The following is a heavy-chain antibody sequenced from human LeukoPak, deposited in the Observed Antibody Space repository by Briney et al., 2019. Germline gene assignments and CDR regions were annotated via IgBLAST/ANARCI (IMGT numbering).Heavy chain of an antibody. D-gene: IGHD3-10*01. CDR2: IFPSGGEI. CDR3: AKLFGSGTYNNFFHY. Sequence: PGGSLRLSCAASGFTFSTFAMIWVRQPPGKGLEWVSSIFPSGGEIHYADSVRGRFTISRDNSKSTLSLQMNSLRAEDTAIYYCAKLFGSGTYNNFFHYWGQGTLVTVFS. J-gene: IGHJ4*02. CDR1: GFTFSTFA. V-gene: IGHV3-23*01.